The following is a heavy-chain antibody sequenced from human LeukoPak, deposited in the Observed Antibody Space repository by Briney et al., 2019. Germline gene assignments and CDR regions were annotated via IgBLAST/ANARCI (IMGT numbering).Heavy chain of an antibody. CDR2: ISSDGSNK. V-gene: IGHV3-30*18. CDR1: GFTFSNG. CDR3: AKVPGSGSYYREIDS. J-gene: IGHJ4*02. D-gene: IGHD3-10*01. Sequence: GGSLRLSCAASGFTFSNGMHWVRQAPGKGLEWVAVISSDGSNKYYADSVKGRFTISRDNSKNTLYLEMNSLRDEDTAVYYRAKVPGSGSYYREIDSWGQGTLVTVSS.